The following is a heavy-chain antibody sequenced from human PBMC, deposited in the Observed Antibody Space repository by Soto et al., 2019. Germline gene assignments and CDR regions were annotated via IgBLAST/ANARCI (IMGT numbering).Heavy chain of an antibody. CDR1: GGSISSSSYY. J-gene: IGHJ6*02. D-gene: IGHD2-15*01. V-gene: IGHV4-39*01. CDR3: ARSAARYCSGGSCYDFYGMDV. CDR2: IYYSGST. Sequence: QLQLQESGPGLVKPSETLSLTCTVSGGSISSSSYYWGWIRQPPGKGLEWIGSIYYSGSTYYNPSHXXXDTIAVATTTXXCXRXXRKVTAADTAVYYCARSAARYCSGGSCYDFYGMDVWGQGTRVTGS.